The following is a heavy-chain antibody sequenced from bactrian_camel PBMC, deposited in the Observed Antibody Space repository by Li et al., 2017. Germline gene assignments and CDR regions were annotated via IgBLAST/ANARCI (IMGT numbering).Heavy chain of an antibody. V-gene: IGHV3S68*01. Sequence: HVQLVESGGGSVQAGGSLRLSCASSEPAFSRRCMAWFRRAPGSERNWVGSIATSGGGTFYADSVKGRFTISKGNAKNTLYLQMNSLEPADTALYYCTSDLGLSCRSWRWYNYWGQETQVTVS. J-gene: IGHJ4*01. CDR1: EPAFSRRC. CDR2: IATSGGGT. D-gene: IGHD3*01. CDR3: TSDLGLSCRSWRWYNY.